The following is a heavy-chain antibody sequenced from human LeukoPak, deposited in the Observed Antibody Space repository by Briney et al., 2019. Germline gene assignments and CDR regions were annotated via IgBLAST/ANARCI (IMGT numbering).Heavy chain of an antibody. V-gene: IGHV3-53*01. CDR1: GFTVSSNY. D-gene: IGHD6-19*01. CDR3: ARGPVAGTNSFEY. CDR2: IYSGGST. Sequence: PGGSLRLSCAASGFTVSSNYMSWVRQAPGKGLEGVAVIYSGGSTYYADSVKGRFTISRDNSKNTLYLQMNSLRVEDTAVYYCARGPVAGTNSFEYWGQGTLVTVSS. J-gene: IGHJ4*02.